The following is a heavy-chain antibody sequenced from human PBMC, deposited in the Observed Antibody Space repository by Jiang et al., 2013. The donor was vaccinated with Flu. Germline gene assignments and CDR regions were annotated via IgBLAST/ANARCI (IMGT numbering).Heavy chain of an antibody. D-gene: IGHD3-10*01. J-gene: IGHJ6*01. V-gene: IGHV5-51*01. CDR1: GYNFTRFW. CDR2: IYPGDSDT. Sequence: YGAEVKKPGESLKISCKSFGYNFTRFWIGWVRQTPGKGLEWMGIIYPGDSDTRYNPSFQGQVTISAEQVHQPPPTCSGAAWRPRTGGMYYCARRRSPTKHGHYY. CDR3: ARRRSPTKHGHYY.